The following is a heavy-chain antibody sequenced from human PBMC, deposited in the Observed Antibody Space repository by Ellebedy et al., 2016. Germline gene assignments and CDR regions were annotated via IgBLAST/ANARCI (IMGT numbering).Heavy chain of an antibody. CDR2: VNTFSGNT. CDR1: SYTFTFS. V-gene: IGHV1-18*04. CDR3: AKTSGWGYGEN. D-gene: IGHD3-10*01. J-gene: IGHJ4*02. Sequence: ASVKVSXKASSYTFTFSITWVRQVPGQGLEWMGFVNTFSGNTKFAQKFQGRVSMTTDSSTHTAYMDLRSLRSDDTAMYYCAKTSGWGYGENWGQGTLVTVSS.